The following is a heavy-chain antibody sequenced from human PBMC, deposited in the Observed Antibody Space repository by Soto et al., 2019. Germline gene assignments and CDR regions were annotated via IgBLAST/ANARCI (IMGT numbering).Heavy chain of an antibody. V-gene: IGHV1-69*06. Sequence: SVKVSCKASGGTFSSYAISWVRQAPGQGLEWMGGIIPIFGTANYAQKFQGRVTITADKSTSTAYMELSSLRSEDTAVYYCARIAGPSHYYYGMDVWGQGTTVTVSS. CDR3: ARIAGPSHYYYGMDV. CDR1: GGTFSSYA. CDR2: IIPIFGTA. J-gene: IGHJ6*02. D-gene: IGHD6-13*01.